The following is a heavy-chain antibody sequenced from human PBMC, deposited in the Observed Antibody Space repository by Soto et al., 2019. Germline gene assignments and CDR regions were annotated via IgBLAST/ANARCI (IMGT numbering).Heavy chain of an antibody. Sequence: EVQLVESGGGLVKPGGSLRLSCAASGFTFSSYSMNWVRQAPGKGLEWVSSISSSSSYIYYADSVKGRFTISRDNAKNSLYLQMNSLRAEDTAVYYCARVPIYDFWSGYLDYWGQGTLVTVSS. CDR1: GFTFSSYS. CDR2: ISSSSSYI. J-gene: IGHJ4*02. CDR3: ARVPIYDFWSGYLDY. V-gene: IGHV3-21*01. D-gene: IGHD3-3*01.